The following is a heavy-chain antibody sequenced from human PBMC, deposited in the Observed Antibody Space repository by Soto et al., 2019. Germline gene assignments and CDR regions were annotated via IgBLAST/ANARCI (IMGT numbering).Heavy chain of an antibody. Sequence: SETLSLTCTVSGGSISSGDYYRSWIRQPPGRGLEWIGYIYYSGSTYYNPSLKSRVTISVDTSKNQFSLKLSSVTAADTAVYYCASGYSSGWYDYWGQGTLVTVSS. V-gene: IGHV4-30-4*01. J-gene: IGHJ4*02. CDR2: IYYSGST. CDR1: GGSISSGDYY. CDR3: ASGYSSGWYDY. D-gene: IGHD6-19*01.